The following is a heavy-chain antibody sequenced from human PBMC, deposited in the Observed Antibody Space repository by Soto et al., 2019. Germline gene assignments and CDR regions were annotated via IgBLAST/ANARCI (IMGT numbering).Heavy chain of an antibody. J-gene: IGHJ6*03. V-gene: IGHV1-3*01. D-gene: IGHD2-2*01. CDR2: INAGNGNT. CDR1: GYTFTSYA. Sequence: ASVKVSCKASGYTFTSYAMHWVRQAPGQRLEWMGWINAGNGNTKYSQKFQGRVTITRDTSASTAYMELSSLRSEDTAVYYCARVATLRYCSSTSCFFYPHMDVWGKGTTVTVSS. CDR3: ARVATLRYCSSTSCFFYPHMDV.